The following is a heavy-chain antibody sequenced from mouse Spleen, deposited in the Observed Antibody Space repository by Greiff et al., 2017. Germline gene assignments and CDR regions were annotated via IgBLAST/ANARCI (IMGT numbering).Heavy chain of an antibody. D-gene: IGHD2-1*01. V-gene: IGHV5-9-3*01. Sequence: EVHLVESGGGLVKPGGSLKLSCAASGFTFSSYAMSWVRQTPEKRLEWVATISSGGSYTYYPDSVKGRFTISRDNAKNTLYLQMSSLRSEDTAMYYCARHGNYVGAMDYWGQGTSVTVSS. J-gene: IGHJ4*01. CDR1: GFTFSSYA. CDR3: ARHGNYVGAMDY. CDR2: ISSGGSYT.